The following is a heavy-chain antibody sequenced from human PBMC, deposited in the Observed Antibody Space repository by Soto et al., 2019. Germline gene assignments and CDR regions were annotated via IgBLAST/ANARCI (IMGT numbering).Heavy chain of an antibody. CDR1: GFTFSIFA. D-gene: IGHD7-27*01. J-gene: IGHJ4*02. CDR2: ISGSGGST. V-gene: IGHV3-23*01. CDR3: AKEVSLGSTVDLGY. Sequence: GGSLRLSCAASGFTFSIFAMSWFRQSPGKGLEWVSAISGSGGSTYYADAVKGRFTISRDNSTGTLYLQMKSLRVEDTAIYYCAKEVSLGSTVDLGYWGQGALVTVSS.